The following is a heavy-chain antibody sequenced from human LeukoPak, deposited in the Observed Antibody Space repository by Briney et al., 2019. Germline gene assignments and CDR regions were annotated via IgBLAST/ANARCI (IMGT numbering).Heavy chain of an antibody. CDR1: GYTFTDCY. Sequence: ASVKVSCKTSGYTFTDCYAHWVRQAPGQGLEWMGWINTKSGATNYAQKFQGRVTITRNTSISTAYMELSSLRYEDTAVYYCTRRSGGTGTTLGYWGQGTLVTVSS. V-gene: IGHV1-2*02. J-gene: IGHJ4*02. CDR2: INTKSGAT. CDR3: TRRSGGTGTTLGY. D-gene: IGHD1-1*01.